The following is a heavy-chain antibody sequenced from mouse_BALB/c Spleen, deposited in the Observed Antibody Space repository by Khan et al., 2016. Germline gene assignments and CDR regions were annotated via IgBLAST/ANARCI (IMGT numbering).Heavy chain of an antibody. J-gene: IGHJ2*01. V-gene: IGHV1S136*01. CDR3: ARGYYGSRYIFDY. D-gene: IGHD1-1*01. Sequence: VQLQQSGPELVKPGASVKMSCKASGYTFTTYVMHWVKQKPGQGLEWIGYIHPYNDGTKYNEKFKGKATLTSDNSSSTAYMELSSLTSEDSAVYYCARGYYGSRYIFDYWGQGTTLTGSS. CDR2: IHPYNDGT. CDR1: GYTFTTYV.